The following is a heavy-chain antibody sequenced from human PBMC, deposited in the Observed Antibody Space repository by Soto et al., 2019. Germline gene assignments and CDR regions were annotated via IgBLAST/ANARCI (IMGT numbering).Heavy chain of an antibody. CDR2: IGTAGDT. J-gene: IGHJ4*02. D-gene: IGHD6-13*01. CDR1: GFTFSVFD. V-gene: IGHV3-13*01. CDR3: AKSQEIGTHFFDS. Sequence: GGSLRLSCEASGFTFSVFDMHWVRQPTGKGLEWVSSIGTAGDTYYAVSVKGRFTISRDNAKNSLSLQMNSLRAGDMAVYFCAKSQEIGTHFFDSWGQGTQVTVSS.